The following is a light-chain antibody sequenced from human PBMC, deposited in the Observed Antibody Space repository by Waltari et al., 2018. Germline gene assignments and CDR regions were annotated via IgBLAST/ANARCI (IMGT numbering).Light chain of an antibody. V-gene: IGLV1-44*01. CDR1: SSNIGSNT. Sequence: QSVLTQPPSTSGPPGQRVTISCSGSSSNIGSNTVNWYQQLPGTAPKLLIYSNDHRPSGVPDRFSGSKSGTSASLAISGLQPEDDADYYCAAWDDSLNGWVFGGGTKLTVL. CDR3: AAWDDSLNGWV. CDR2: SND. J-gene: IGLJ3*02.